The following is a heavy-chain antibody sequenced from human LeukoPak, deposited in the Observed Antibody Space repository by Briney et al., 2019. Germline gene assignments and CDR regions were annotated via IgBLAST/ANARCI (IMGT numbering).Heavy chain of an antibody. CDR1: GFTFSSYG. J-gene: IGHJ6*02. CDR2: ISYDGSNK. Sequence: GGSLRLSCAASGFTFSSYGMHWVRQAPGKGLEWVAVISYDGSNKYYADSVKGRFTISRDNSKNTLYLQMNSLRAEDTAVYYCARARGYHYGMDVWGQGTTVTVSS. V-gene: IGHV3-30*03. CDR3: ARARGYHYGMDV. D-gene: IGHD3-10*01.